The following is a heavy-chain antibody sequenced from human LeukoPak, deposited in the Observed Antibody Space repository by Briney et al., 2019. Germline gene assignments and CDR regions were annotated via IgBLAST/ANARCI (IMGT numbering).Heavy chain of an antibody. J-gene: IGHJ4*02. D-gene: IGHD6-13*01. CDR3: ARVSIAAAGYFDY. Sequence: GGSLRLSCAASGFTFSSYAMSWVRQAPGKGLEWVSATSGSGGSTYYADSVKGRFTISRDNSKNTLYLQMNSLRAEDTAVYYCARVSIAAAGYFDYWGQGTLVTVSS. CDR2: TSGSGGST. CDR1: GFTFSSYA. V-gene: IGHV3-23*01.